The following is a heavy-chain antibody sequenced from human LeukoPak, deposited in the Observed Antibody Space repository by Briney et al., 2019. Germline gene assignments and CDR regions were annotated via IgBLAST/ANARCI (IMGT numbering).Heavy chain of an antibody. Sequence: SETLSLTCTVSGGSISSYYWNWIRQPPGKGLEWMGYIYYSGSTNYNPSLKSRVTISVDTSKNQFSLKLSSVSAADTAVYYCARVIRRDRPSRGFGYWGQGTLVTVSS. CDR2: IYYSGST. CDR3: ARVIRRDRPSRGFGY. J-gene: IGHJ4*02. D-gene: IGHD2-15*01. CDR1: GGSISSYY. V-gene: IGHV4-59*01.